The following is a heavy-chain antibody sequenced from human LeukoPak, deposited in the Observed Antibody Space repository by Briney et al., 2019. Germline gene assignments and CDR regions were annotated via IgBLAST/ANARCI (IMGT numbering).Heavy chain of an antibody. CDR3: ARGLDYYYYYGMDV. CDR2: INHSGST. J-gene: IGHJ6*02. Sequence: NPSDTLSLTCAVHGGSFSGYYWSWIRQPPGKGLEWIGEINHSGSTNYNPSLKSRVTISVDTSKNQFSLKLSSVTAADTAVYYCARGLDYYYYYGMDVWGQGTTVTVSS. CDR1: GGSFSGYY. V-gene: IGHV4-34*01.